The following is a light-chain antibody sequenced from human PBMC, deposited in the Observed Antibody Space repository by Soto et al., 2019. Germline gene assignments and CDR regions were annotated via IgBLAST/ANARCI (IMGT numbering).Light chain of an antibody. V-gene: IGKV1-39*01. CDR1: QRINIY. CDR3: QQSFSTPT. J-gene: IGKJ5*01. CDR2: SAS. Sequence: DIQMTQSPSSLSTSIGHRVTITCRASQRINIYLNWYRRKPGKAPELLIYSASNLQRGVPSMFSGSGSGTDFTLTISGLQSEDFATYYCQQSFSTPTFGQGTRLEI.